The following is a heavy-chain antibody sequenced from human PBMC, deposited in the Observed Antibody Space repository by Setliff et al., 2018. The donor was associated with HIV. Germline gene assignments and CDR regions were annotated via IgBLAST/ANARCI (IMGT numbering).Heavy chain of an antibody. V-gene: IGHV1-69*10. D-gene: IGHD2-21*02. J-gene: IGHJ6*03. CDR1: GGIFSSYA. CDR2: IIPMLGVA. Sequence: SVKVSCKASGGIFSSYAISWVRQAPGQGLEWMGGIIPMLGVANYPQKVQGRVTITTDKSTTIVYMELSSLRSEDTAVYYCAGREMPCSGGDCNRYFYYYYMDVWGTGTTVTVSS. CDR3: AGREMPCSGGDCNRYFYYYYMDV.